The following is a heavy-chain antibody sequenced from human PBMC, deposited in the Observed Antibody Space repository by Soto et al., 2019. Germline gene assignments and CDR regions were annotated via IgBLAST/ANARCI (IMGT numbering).Heavy chain of an antibody. Sequence: QVQLVQSGAEVKKPGSSVKVSCKASGGTFSSYAISWVRQAPGQGLEWMGGIIPIFGTANYAQKFQGRVTITADEFTSTGYMEVSRLRSEDTGVYYCARASSGYYYYHGMDVWGQGTTVTVSS. D-gene: IGHD3-22*01. CDR1: GGTFSSYA. J-gene: IGHJ6*02. CDR2: IIPIFGTA. CDR3: ARASSGYYYYHGMDV. V-gene: IGHV1-69*01.